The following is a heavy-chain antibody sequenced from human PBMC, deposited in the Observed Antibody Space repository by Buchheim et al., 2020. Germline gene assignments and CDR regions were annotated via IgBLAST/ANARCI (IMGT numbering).Heavy chain of an antibody. CDR2: ISGSGGST. J-gene: IGHJ5*02. D-gene: IGHD2-15*01. Sequence: EVQLLESGGGLVQPGGSLRLSCAASGFTFSSYAMSWVRQAPGKGLEWISAISGSGGSTYYADSVKGRVTISRDNSKNTLYLQMNSLRAEDTAVYYCAKASLRGSLVKSFMASAKVIHAATNWFDPWGQGTL. V-gene: IGHV3-23*01. CDR1: GFTFSSYA. CDR3: AKASLRGSLVKSFMASAKVIHAATNWFDP.